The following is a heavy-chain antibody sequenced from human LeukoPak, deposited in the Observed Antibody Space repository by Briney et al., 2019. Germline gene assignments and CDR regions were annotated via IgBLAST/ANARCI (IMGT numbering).Heavy chain of an antibody. Sequence: GGSLRLSCAASGFTVSTNYMNWVRQAPGKGLEWVSVIYSGGNTFYADSVKGRFTISRDNSENTLFLQMNSLRAEDTAVYYCARVRFVDIVATNWFDPWGQGTLVTVSS. D-gene: IGHD5-12*01. V-gene: IGHV3-53*01. J-gene: IGHJ5*02. CDR2: IYSGGNT. CDR1: GFTVSTNY. CDR3: ARVRFVDIVATNWFDP.